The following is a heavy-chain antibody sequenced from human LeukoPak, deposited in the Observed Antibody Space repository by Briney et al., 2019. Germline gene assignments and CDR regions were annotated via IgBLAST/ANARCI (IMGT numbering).Heavy chain of an antibody. CDR1: GVSVYNNH. CDR2: IKSGGGGI. Sequence: GGSLRLSCAAFGVSVYNNHISWVRQAPGKGLERVSVIKSGGGGIYYADSVKGRFTIPRDSSKSSVYLQLNSLRAEDTAVYYCARENDYHFDYWGQGTLVTVSS. D-gene: IGHD4-11*01. CDR3: ARENDYHFDY. V-gene: IGHV3-66*01. J-gene: IGHJ4*02.